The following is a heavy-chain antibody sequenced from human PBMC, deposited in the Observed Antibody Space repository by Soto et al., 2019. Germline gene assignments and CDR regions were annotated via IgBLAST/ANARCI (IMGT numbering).Heavy chain of an antibody. CDR3: ARHNGPLYVGYYYDMDA. Sequence: SETLSLTCTVSGGSISSSSYYWGWIRQPPGKGLEWIGSIYYSGYTYYNPSLKSRVTISVDTSKNQFSLKLSSVTAADTAVYYCARHNGPLYVGYYYDMDALGQEATVTVSS. V-gene: IGHV4-39*01. D-gene: IGHD3-10*02. CDR1: GGSISSSSYY. CDR2: IYYSGYT. J-gene: IGHJ6*02.